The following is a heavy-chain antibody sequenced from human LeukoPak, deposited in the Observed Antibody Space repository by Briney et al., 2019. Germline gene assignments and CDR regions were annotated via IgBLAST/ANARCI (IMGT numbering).Heavy chain of an antibody. CDR1: GGSISSYY. Sequence: SETLSLTCTVSGGSISSYYWSWIRQPPGKGLEWIGYIYYSGSTNYNPSLKSRVTISVDTSKNQFSLKLSSVTAADTAVYYCARLRGYSGYDIRYFDYWGQGTLVTVSS. D-gene: IGHD5-12*01. CDR2: IYYSGST. J-gene: IGHJ4*02. V-gene: IGHV4-59*01. CDR3: ARLRGYSGYDIRYFDY.